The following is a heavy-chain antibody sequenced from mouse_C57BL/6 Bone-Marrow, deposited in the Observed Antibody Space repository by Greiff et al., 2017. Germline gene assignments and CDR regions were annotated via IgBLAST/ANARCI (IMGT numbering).Heavy chain of an antibody. CDR2: IYPRDGST. CDR3: ARGRGLRRGSWFAY. V-gene: IGHV1-78*01. D-gene: IGHD2-4*01. Sequence: QVQLQQSDAELVKPGASVKISCKVSGYTFTDHTIHWMKQRPEQGLEWIGYIYPRDGSTKYNEKFKGKATLTADKASSTAYMQLNSLTSEDSAVYFWARGRGLRRGSWFAYWGQGTLVTVSA. CDR1: GYTFTDHT. J-gene: IGHJ3*01.